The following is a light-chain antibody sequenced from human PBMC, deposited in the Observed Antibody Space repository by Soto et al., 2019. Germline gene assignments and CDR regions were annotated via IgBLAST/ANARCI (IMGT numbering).Light chain of an antibody. CDR2: TAS. CDR3: QQTYSTLT. J-gene: IGKJ4*01. V-gene: IGKV1-39*01. CDR1: QSINSF. Sequence: DIQMTQSPSSLSASVGDRVTITCRASQSINSFLNWYQQKPGKAPKLLIYTASSLQSGVPSRFSGGGSGTDFTLTISSLQPEDSATYYCQQTYSTLTFGGGTKVEIK.